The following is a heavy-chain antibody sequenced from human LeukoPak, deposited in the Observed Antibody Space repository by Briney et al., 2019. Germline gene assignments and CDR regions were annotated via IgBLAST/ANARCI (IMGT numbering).Heavy chain of an antibody. CDR2: INTYGSST. CDR1: GFTFSSYW. D-gene: IGHD2-2*01. CDR3: AREPVLYCSSTSCFNWFDP. J-gene: IGHJ5*02. V-gene: IGHV3-74*01. Sequence: GGSLRLSCAAPGFTFSSYWMHWVRQAPGKGLVWVSRINTYGSSTSYADSVKGRFTISRDNAKNTLYLQMNSLRAEDTAVYYCAREPVLYCSSTSCFNWFDPWGQGTLVTVSS.